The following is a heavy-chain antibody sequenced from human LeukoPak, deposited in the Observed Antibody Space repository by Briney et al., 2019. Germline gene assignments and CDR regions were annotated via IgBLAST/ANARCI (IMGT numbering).Heavy chain of an antibody. Sequence: KPSETLSLTCTASGGSISSYYWSWIRQPPGKGLEWIGYIYYSGSTNYNPSLKSRVTISVDTSKNQFSLKLSSVTAADTAVYYCARNAYNYYGSGSYIDYWGQGTLVTVSS. D-gene: IGHD3-10*01. J-gene: IGHJ4*02. CDR2: IYYSGST. CDR1: GGSISSYY. V-gene: IGHV4-59*01. CDR3: ARNAYNYYGSGSYIDY.